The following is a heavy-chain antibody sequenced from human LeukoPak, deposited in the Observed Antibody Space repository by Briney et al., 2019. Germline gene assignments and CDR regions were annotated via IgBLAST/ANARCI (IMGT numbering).Heavy chain of an antibody. J-gene: IGHJ3*02. D-gene: IGHD3-9*01. CDR2: ISAYNGNT. CDR1: GYTFTSYG. Sequence: GASVKVSCKASGYTFTSYGINWVRQAPGQGLEWMGWISAYNGNTNYAQKLQGRVTMTTDTSTSTAYMELRSLRSDDTAVYYCARDRSYDILTGYPDNDAFDIWGQGTMVTVSP. CDR3: ARDRSYDILTGYPDNDAFDI. V-gene: IGHV1-18*01.